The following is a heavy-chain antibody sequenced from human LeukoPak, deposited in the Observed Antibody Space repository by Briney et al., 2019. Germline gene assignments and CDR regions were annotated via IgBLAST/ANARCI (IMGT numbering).Heavy chain of an antibody. Sequence: SGTLSLTCAVSGGSISSSNWWTWVRQPPGKGLEWIGEIYHSGSTNYNPSLKSRVSISVDKSKNQFSLNLISVTAADTAVYYCAREYSGYDYLDYWGPGTLVSVAP. CDR1: GGSISSSNW. D-gene: IGHD5-12*01. CDR3: AREYSGYDYLDY. CDR2: IYHSGST. J-gene: IGHJ4*02. V-gene: IGHV4-4*02.